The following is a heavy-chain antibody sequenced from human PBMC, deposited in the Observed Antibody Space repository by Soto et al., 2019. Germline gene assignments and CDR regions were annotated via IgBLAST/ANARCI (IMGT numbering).Heavy chain of an antibody. D-gene: IGHD3-3*01. J-gene: IGHJ5*02. CDR1: GYTFTSYA. Sequence: ASVKVSCKASGYTFTSYAMHWVRQAPGQRLEWMGWISAYNGNTKYAQKLQGRVTMTTDTSTSTAYMELRSLRSDDTAVYYCARGAYTFWSGKNWFDPWGQGTLVTVSS. V-gene: IGHV1-18*01. CDR2: ISAYNGNT. CDR3: ARGAYTFWSGKNWFDP.